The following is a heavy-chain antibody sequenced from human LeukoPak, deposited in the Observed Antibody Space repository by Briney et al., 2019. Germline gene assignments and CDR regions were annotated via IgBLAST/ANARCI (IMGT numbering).Heavy chain of an antibody. CDR2: INPNSGGT. J-gene: IGHJ4*02. V-gene: IGHV1-2*02. Sequence: GASVKVSCKASGYTFTGYYIHWVRQAPGQGLEWMGWINPNSGGTNYAQKFQGRVTMTRDTSITTAYMELIRLTSDDTAVYYCARGIAVAGTNNYYFDYWGQGTLVTVSS. CDR3: ARGIAVAGTNNYYFDY. CDR1: GYTFTGYY. D-gene: IGHD6-19*01.